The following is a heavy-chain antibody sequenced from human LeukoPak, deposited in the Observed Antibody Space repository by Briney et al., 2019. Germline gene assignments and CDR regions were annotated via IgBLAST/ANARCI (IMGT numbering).Heavy chain of an antibody. CDR2: INHSGST. Sequence: PSETLSLTCAVYGGSFSGYYWSWIRQPPGKGLEWIGEINHSGSTNYNPSLKSRVTISVDTSKNQFSLKLSSVTAADTAVYYCARGLDSSSWLGGYYYYYYMDVWGKGTTVTISS. CDR1: GGSFSGYY. V-gene: IGHV4-34*01. CDR3: ARGLDSSSWLGGYYYYYYMDV. J-gene: IGHJ6*03. D-gene: IGHD6-13*01.